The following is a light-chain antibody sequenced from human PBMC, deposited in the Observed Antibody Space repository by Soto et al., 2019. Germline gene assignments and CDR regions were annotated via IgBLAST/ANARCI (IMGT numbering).Light chain of an antibody. CDR3: SSYTSSSTGV. J-gene: IGLJ1*01. CDR1: SXDVGDYNY. Sequence: QSVLTQPGSVSGSPGQSITISCTGTSXDVGDYNYVSWYQQHPGKAPKLMIYEVSNRPSGVSNRFSGSKSGNTASLTISGLQAEDEADYYCSSYTSSSTGVFGTGTKAPS. V-gene: IGLV2-14*01. CDR2: EVS.